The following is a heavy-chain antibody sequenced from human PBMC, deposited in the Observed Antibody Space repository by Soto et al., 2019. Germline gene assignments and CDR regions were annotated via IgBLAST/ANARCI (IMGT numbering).Heavy chain of an antibody. CDR1: GYTFTSYY. Sequence: QVQLVQSGAEVKKPGASVKVSCKASGYTFTSYYMHWVRQAPGQGLEWMGIINPSGGSTSYAQTFPGRVTSTRGTSASTPSLELSSLRSEDTTVYYCARDRCTTVTKFDYWVQGTLVTVSS. J-gene: IGHJ4*02. V-gene: IGHV1-46*03. CDR2: INPSGGST. D-gene: IGHD4-17*01. CDR3: ARDRCTTVTKFDY.